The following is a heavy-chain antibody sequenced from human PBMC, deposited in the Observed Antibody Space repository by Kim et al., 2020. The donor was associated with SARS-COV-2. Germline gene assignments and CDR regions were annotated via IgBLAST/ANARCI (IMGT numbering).Heavy chain of an antibody. J-gene: IGHJ3*02. D-gene: IGHD6-25*01. CDR2: ISYDGTNK. CDR1: GFTFSSYG. V-gene: IGHV3-30*18. CDR3: AKGGGYGGTEDAFDI. Sequence: GGSLRLSCAASGFTFSSYGMHWVRQAPGKGLEWVAVISYDGTNKYYADSVKGRFTISRDNSKNTLYLQVNSLRAEDTAVYYCAKGGGYGGTEDAFDIWG.